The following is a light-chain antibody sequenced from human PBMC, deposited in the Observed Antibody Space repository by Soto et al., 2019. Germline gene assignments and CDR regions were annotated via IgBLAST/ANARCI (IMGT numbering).Light chain of an antibody. CDR3: QSAASSVI. CDR1: ALAKQY. CDR2: KDS. V-gene: IGLV3-25*03. J-gene: IGLJ2*01. Sequence: SYELTQPPSVSVSPGQTARITCSGDALAKQYAYWYQQKQGQAPVMLIYKDSERPSGIPERFSGSSSGTTVTLTISGVQAEDEADYYCQSAASSVIFGGGTKLTVL.